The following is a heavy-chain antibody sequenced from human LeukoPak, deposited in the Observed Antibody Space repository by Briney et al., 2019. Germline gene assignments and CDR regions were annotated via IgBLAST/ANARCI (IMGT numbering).Heavy chain of an antibody. V-gene: IGHV1-2*02. CDR1: GYTFTGYY. CDR2: INPNSGGT. J-gene: IGHJ4*02. Sequence: ASVKVSCKASGYTFTGYYMHWVRQALGQGLEWMGWINPNSGGTNYAQKFKGRVTMTRDTSISTAYMELSRLRSDDTAVYYCARVPKATPGHFDYWGQGTLVTVSS. CDR3: ARVPKATPGHFDY.